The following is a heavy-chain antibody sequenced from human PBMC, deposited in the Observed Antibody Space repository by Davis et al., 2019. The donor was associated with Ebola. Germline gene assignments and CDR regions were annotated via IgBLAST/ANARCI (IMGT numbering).Heavy chain of an antibody. D-gene: IGHD2-21*01. Sequence: GESLKISCGASGFTFSGYSMNWVRQAPGKGLEWVSSISSSSSYIYYADSVKGRFTASRDNAKNTLYLQMNSLRAEDTAVYYCARDGDSDVELDYWGQGTLVTVSS. CDR1: GFTFSGYS. V-gene: IGHV3-21*01. J-gene: IGHJ4*02. CDR3: ARDGDSDVELDY. CDR2: ISSSSSYI.